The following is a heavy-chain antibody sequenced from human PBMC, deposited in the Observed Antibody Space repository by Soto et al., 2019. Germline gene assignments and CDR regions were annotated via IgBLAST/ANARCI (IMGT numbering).Heavy chain of an antibody. V-gene: IGHV3-30-3*01. Sequence: QVQLVESGGGVVQPGRSLRLSCAASGFTFSSYAIHWVRQAPGKGLEWVAGISYDGSNKYYADSVKGRFTISRDNGKNTLYLQMNSMRAEDKAVYYCASGKRLPVTTVYSFYYWGQGTLVTVTS. CDR3: ASGKRLPVTTVYSFYY. CDR1: GFTFSSYA. J-gene: IGHJ4*02. CDR2: ISYDGSNK.